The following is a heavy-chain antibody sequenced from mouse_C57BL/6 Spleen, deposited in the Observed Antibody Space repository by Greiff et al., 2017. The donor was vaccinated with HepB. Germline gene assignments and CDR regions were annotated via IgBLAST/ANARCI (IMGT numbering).Heavy chain of an antibody. CDR2: IYPSDSET. D-gene: IGHD3-2*02. Sequence: QVQLQQPGAELVRPGSSVKLSCKASGYTFTSYWMDWVKQRPGQGLEWIGNIYPSDSETHYNQKFKDKATLTVDKSSSTAYMQLSSLTSEASAVYYCAKRDGSGYGFAYWGQGTLVTVSA. V-gene: IGHV1-61*01. J-gene: IGHJ3*01. CDR3: AKRDGSGYGFAY. CDR1: GYTFTSYW.